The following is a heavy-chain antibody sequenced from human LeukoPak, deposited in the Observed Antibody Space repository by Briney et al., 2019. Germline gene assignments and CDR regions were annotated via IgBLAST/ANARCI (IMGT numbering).Heavy chain of an antibody. Sequence: SETLSLTCTVSGGSISSSSYYWGWIRQPPGKGLEWIGSIYYSGSTYYNPSLKSRVTISVDTSKNQFSLKLSSVTAADTAVYYCARPKRWFGELRAGLDWFDPWGQGTLVTVSS. V-gene: IGHV4-39*01. CDR1: GGSISSSSYY. D-gene: IGHD3-10*01. CDR2: IYYSGST. CDR3: ARPKRWFGELRAGLDWFDP. J-gene: IGHJ5*02.